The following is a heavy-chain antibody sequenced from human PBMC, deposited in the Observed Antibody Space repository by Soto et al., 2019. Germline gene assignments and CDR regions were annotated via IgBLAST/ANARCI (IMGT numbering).Heavy chain of an antibody. Sequence: PSETLSLTCAVSGDSITSGGYSWSWIRQPPGKGLEWIGYIYHSGTTYYNPSLRSRVTISVDRSKNQFSLKLSSVTAADTAVYYCARALGWLRARYFDYWGQGTLVTVSS. CDR3: ARALGWLRARYFDY. J-gene: IGHJ4*02. CDR2: IYHSGTT. D-gene: IGHD5-12*01. V-gene: IGHV4-30-2*01. CDR1: GDSITSGGYS.